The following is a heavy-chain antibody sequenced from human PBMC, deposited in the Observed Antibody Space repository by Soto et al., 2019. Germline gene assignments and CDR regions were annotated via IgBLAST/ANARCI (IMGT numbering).Heavy chain of an antibody. D-gene: IGHD6-6*01. V-gene: IGHV4-39*01. CDR1: GGSISSSSYY. Sequence: SETLSLTCTVSGGSISSSSYYWGWIRQPPGKGLEWIGSIYYSGSTYYNPSLKSRVTISVDTSKNQFSLKLSSVTAADTAVYYCARHELIAARPFDYWGQGTLVTVSS. CDR3: ARHELIAARPFDY. J-gene: IGHJ4*02. CDR2: IYYSGST.